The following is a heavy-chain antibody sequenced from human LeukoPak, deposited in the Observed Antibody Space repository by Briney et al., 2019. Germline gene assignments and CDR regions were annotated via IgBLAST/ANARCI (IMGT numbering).Heavy chain of an antibody. CDR2: VYYSGGT. J-gene: IGHJ4*02. D-gene: IGHD3-9*01. CDR1: GGSISSSPYY. Sequence: SETLSLTCTVSGGSISSSPYYWGWIRQPPGKGLEWLASVYYSGGTYYNPSLRGRATISVDTSRSQFSLKLSSVTAADTAVYYCARRNDILTGYYSSFDYWGQGTLVTVSS. V-gene: IGHV4-39*01. CDR3: ARRNDILTGYYSSFDY.